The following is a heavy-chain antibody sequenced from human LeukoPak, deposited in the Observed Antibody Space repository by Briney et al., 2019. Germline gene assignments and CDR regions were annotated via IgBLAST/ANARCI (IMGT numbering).Heavy chain of an antibody. Sequence: SETLSLTCTVSGGSISSFFWTWIRQPPGKGLEWIGYISYIGSTNYNPSLKSRVTISIDTSKNQFSLKLSSVTAADTAVYYCARDLVTVTKGFDIWGQGTMVSVSS. J-gene: IGHJ3*02. V-gene: IGHV4-59*01. CDR2: ISYIGST. CDR3: ARDLVTVTKGFDI. CDR1: GGSISSFF. D-gene: IGHD4-17*01.